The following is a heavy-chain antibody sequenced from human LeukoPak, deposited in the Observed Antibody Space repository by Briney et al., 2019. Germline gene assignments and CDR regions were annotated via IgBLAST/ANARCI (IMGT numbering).Heavy chain of an antibody. V-gene: IGHV4-59*06. CDR1: GGSISSYY. J-gene: IGHJ4*02. CDR3: ASIHKEERYYFDY. Sequence: SETLSLTCTVSGGSISSYYWSWIRQPPGKGLEWIGYIYYSGSTYYNPSLKSRVTISVDTSKNQFSLKLSSVTAADTAVYYCASIHKEERYYFDYWGQGTLVTVSS. D-gene: IGHD2-21*01. CDR2: IYYSGST.